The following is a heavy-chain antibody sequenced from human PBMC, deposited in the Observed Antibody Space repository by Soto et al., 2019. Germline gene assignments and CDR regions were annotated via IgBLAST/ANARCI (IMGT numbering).Heavy chain of an antibody. D-gene: IGHD3-10*01. CDR3: AHHGSGSYYTLAPYYFDF. V-gene: IGHV2-5*02. CDR1: GFSLSTSGVG. Sequence: GSGPTLVNPTQTLTLTCTFSGFSLSTSGVGVGWIRQPPGKALEWLALIYWDDDKRYSPSLKSRLTIAKETSKNQVVLIMTKMEPVDTATYYCAHHGSGSYYTLAPYYFDFWGQNNLVSVA. CDR2: IYWDDDK. J-gene: IGHJ4*02.